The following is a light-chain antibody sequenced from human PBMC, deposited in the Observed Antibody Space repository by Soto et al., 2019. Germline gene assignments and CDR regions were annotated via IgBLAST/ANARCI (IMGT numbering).Light chain of an antibody. CDR2: GDN. V-gene: IGLV1-40*01. Sequence: QSVLTQPPSVSGAPGQRVTIPCTGSSSNIGSFYDVHWYQQLPGTVPKLLIYGDNNRPSGVPDRFSGSKSGTAASLAITGLQAEDEADYCGQSYDNSLNHVVFGGGTKLTVL. CDR3: QSYDNSLNHVV. J-gene: IGLJ2*01. CDR1: SSNIGSFYD.